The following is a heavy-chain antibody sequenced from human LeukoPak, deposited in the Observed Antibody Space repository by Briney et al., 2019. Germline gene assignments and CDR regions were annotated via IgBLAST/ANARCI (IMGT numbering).Heavy chain of an antibody. V-gene: IGHV4-30-4*08. CDR2: IYYSGST. Sequence: SQTLSLTCTVSGGSISSGDYYWSWIRQPPGKGREWIGYIYYSGSTYYNPSLKSRVTISVDTSKNQFSLKLSSVTAADTAVYYCAGFEVPAAPVDYWGQGTLVTVSS. CDR3: AGFEVPAAPVDY. J-gene: IGHJ4*02. CDR1: GGSISSGDYY. D-gene: IGHD2-2*01.